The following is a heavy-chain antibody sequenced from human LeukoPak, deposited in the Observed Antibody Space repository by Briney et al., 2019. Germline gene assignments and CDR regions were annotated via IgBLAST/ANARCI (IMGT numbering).Heavy chain of an antibody. CDR3: AKEGGGSTFGSDY. D-gene: IGHD3-10*01. CDR2: IPYDGSNK. V-gene: IGHV3-30*18. CDR1: GFTFSSYG. Sequence: GGSLRLSCAASGFTFSSYGMHWVRQAPGKGLEWVAVIPYDGSNKYYADSVKGRFTISRDNSKNTLYLQMNSLRAEDTAVYYCAKEGGGSTFGSDYRGQGTLVTVSS. J-gene: IGHJ4*02.